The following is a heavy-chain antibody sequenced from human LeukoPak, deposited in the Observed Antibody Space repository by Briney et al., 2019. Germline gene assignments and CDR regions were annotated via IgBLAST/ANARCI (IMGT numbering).Heavy chain of an antibody. CDR2: ISAGGGST. J-gene: IGHJ4*02. V-gene: IGHV3-23*01. D-gene: IGHD6-13*01. Sequence: ETGGSLRLSCAASGFTFSDYSMTWVRQAPGKGLFWVSGISAGGGSTYYADSVKGRFTISRDNSRNTLYLQMNSLRAEDTAVYYCAKDAAGPEYWGQGTLVTVSS. CDR1: GFTFSDYS. CDR3: AKDAAGPEY.